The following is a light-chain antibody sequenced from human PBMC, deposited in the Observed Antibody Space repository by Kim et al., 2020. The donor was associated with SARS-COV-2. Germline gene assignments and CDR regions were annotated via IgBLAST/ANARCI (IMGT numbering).Light chain of an antibody. V-gene: IGKV1-33*01. CDR1: HDISNY. CDR3: QQYDNLPIT. J-gene: IGKJ5*01. CDR2: DAS. Sequence: ASVGGRVTITCPASHDISNYLKWYQQKPGKAPKLLIYDASNLETGVPSRFSGSGSGTDFTFTISSLQPEDIATYYCQQYDNLPITFGQGTRLEIK.